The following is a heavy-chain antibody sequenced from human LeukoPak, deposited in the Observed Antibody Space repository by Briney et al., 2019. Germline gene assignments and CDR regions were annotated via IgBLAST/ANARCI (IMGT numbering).Heavy chain of an antibody. V-gene: IGHV3-30*02. CDR3: ARTRFDILTGYYFDY. CDR2: IRYDGSNK. Sequence: PGGSLRLSCAASGFTFSSYGMHWVRQAPGKGLEWVAFIRYDGSNKYYADSVKGGFTISRDNAKNSLYLQMNSLRAEDTAVYYCARTRFDILTGYYFDYWGQGTLVTVSS. D-gene: IGHD3-9*01. J-gene: IGHJ4*02. CDR1: GFTFSSYG.